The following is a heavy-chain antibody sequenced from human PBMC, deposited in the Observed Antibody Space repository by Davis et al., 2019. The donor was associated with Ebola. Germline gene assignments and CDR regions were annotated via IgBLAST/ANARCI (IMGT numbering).Heavy chain of an antibody. D-gene: IGHD1-26*01. Sequence: PGGSLRLSCAASAFIFRNYVMSWVRQAPGKGLEWVSTLGTSADTYYADSVKGRFTISRDNSRNTLYLQMNGLRVEDTAIYYCAKDTSNIWFDIWGQGTMVTVSS. J-gene: IGHJ3*02. CDR3: AKDTSNIWFDI. V-gene: IGHV3-23*01. CDR2: LGTSADT. CDR1: AFIFRNYV.